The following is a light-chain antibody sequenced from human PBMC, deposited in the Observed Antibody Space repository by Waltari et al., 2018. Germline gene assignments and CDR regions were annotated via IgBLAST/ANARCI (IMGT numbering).Light chain of an antibody. V-gene: IGKV1-5*03. CDR3: QQYDSLGWA. CDR2: KAS. CDR1: QSINTW. J-gene: IGKJ1*01. Sequence: DIQMTQSPSTLSASVGDRVTITFRASQSINTWLAWYQQKPGKAPNLLIYKASTLERGVPSRFSGSGSGTEFTLTISSLQPDDFATYYCQQYDSLGWAFGQGTRVDVK.